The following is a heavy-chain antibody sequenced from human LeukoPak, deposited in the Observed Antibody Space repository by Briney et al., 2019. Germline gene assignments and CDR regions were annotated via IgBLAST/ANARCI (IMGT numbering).Heavy chain of an antibody. CDR3: ARDAGNSGYGCDL. V-gene: IGHV3-48*01. J-gene: IGHJ5*02. Sequence: PGGSLRLSCVASGFTLSSYSMNWVRQAPGKGLEWVSHIRSSSETFYADSVKGRFTISRDNARNSLYLQMNNLRGEDTAIYYCARDAGNSGYGCDLWGQGTLVTVSS. D-gene: IGHD5-12*01. CDR2: IRSSSET. CDR1: GFTLSSYS.